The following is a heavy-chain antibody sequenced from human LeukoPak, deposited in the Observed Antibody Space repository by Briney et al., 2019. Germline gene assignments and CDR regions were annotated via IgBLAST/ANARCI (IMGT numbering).Heavy chain of an antibody. CDR2: MNPNSGNT. J-gene: IGHJ4*02. D-gene: IGHD4-11*01. Sequence: ASVKVSCKASGYTFTSYDINWVRQATGQGLEWMGWMNPNSGNTGYAQKFQGRVTIIRNTSISTAYMELSSLRSEDTAVYYCARGSDLRAYSNYVGFDYWGQGTLVTVSS. V-gene: IGHV1-8*03. CDR1: GYTFTSYD. CDR3: ARGSDLRAYSNYVGFDY.